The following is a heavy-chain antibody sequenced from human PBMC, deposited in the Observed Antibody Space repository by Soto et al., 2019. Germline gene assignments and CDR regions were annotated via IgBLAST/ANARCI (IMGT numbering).Heavy chain of an antibody. CDR2: TYYRSKWYN. CDR3: ARERGVLSEAFDI. J-gene: IGHJ3*02. V-gene: IGHV6-1*01. CDR1: GDSVSSNSAA. Sequence: SQTLSLTCAISGDSVSSNSAAWNWLRQSPSRGLEWLGRTYYRSKWYNDYVVSVKSRITINPDTSKNHFSLQLNSVTPEDTAVYYCARERGVLSEAFDIWGQGTVVTVSS. D-gene: IGHD3-10*01.